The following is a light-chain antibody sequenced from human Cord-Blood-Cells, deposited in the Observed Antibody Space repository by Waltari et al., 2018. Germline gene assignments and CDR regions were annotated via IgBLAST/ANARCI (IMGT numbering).Light chain of an antibody. J-gene: IGKJ2*01. CDR1: QGVGSY. Sequence: EIVLTHSPATLSLSPGARATLSCGASQGVGSYEAWYQQKPGQTPSLIIYDASNRASGIPARCSGSESATDFTLTISGQEPEDFAVYYCQQRETFGQGTKLEIK. CDR2: DAS. V-gene: IGKV3D-11*01. CDR3: QQRET.